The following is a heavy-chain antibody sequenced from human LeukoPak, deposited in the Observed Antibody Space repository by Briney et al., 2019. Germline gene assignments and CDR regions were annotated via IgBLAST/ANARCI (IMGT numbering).Heavy chain of an antibody. V-gene: IGHV3-23*01. CDR3: AKSRFYTGWTKDD. CDR1: RNTSTVHV. CDR2: ISAGGDVI. Sequence: GGSLRHSRVPTRNTSTVHVTSRVRPAPGKGLEWVSWISAGGDVINYADSVKGRFTISRDTSTNTLFLQMNRRTAEDTAVYYCAKSRFYTGWTKDDWGQGTLVTVSS. J-gene: IGHJ4*02. D-gene: IGHD6-19*01.